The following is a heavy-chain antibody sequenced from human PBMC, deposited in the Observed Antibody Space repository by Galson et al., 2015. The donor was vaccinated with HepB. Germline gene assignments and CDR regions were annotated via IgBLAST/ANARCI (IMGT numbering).Heavy chain of an antibody. CDR2: IIPIFGTA. V-gene: IGHV1-69*06. Sequence: SVKVSCKASGGTFSSYAISWVRQAPGQGLEWMGGIIPIFGTANYAQKFQGRVTITADKSTSTAYMELSSLRPEDTAVYYCARDPPGYSSSWSGGRYYYGMDVWGQGTTVTVSS. CDR3: ARDPPGYSSSWSGGRYYYGMDV. D-gene: IGHD6-13*01. CDR1: GGTFSSYA. J-gene: IGHJ6*02.